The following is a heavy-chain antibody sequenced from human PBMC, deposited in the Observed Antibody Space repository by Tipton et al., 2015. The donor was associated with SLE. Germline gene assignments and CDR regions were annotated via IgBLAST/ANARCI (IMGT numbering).Heavy chain of an antibody. V-gene: IGHV3-74*03. D-gene: IGHD3-10*01. Sequence: SGVTFSSHWMHWVRQAPGKGLVWVSRVNTDGVTTEYAHSVRGRFTISRDNAKNTLYLQMNSLRAEDTAVYYCARAGPLLWVPYFDFWGQGTLVTVSS. CDR3: ARAGPLLWVPYFDF. CDR2: VNTDGVTT. CDR1: GVTFSSHW. J-gene: IGHJ4*02.